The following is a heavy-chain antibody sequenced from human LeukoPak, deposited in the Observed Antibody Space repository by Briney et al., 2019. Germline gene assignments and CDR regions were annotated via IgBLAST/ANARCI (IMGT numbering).Heavy chain of an antibody. V-gene: IGHV3-48*03. CDR3: ARAVQLWPHDAFDI. Sequence: GGSLRLSCVASGFAFSSFEMNWVRQAPGKGLEWVSYISSSGTTIYYGDSVKGRFTISRDNAKNTLYLQMNSLRAEDTAVYYCARAVQLWPHDAFDIWGQGTMVTVSS. CDR1: GFAFSSFE. J-gene: IGHJ3*02. CDR2: ISSSGTTI. D-gene: IGHD5-18*01.